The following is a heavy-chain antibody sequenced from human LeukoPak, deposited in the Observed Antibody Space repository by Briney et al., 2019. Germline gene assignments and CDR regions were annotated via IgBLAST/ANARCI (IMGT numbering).Heavy chain of an antibody. D-gene: IGHD6-13*01. CDR1: GASISSYY. CDR3: ARAAFQSAASAPFDP. Sequence: SETLSLTCSVSGASISSYYWTWIRQPTGKGLEWIGRINTSGSTKYNASLKSRVTMSVDTSKNQFSLNLSSVTAADTAVYYCARAAFQSAASAPFDPWGQGTLVTVSS. V-gene: IGHV4-4*07. J-gene: IGHJ5*02. CDR2: INTSGST.